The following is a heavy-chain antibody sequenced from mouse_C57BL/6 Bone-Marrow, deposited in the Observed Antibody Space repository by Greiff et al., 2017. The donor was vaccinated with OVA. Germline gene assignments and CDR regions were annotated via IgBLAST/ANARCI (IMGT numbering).Heavy chain of an antibody. CDR2: IDPSDSET. J-gene: IGHJ2*01. Sequence: VKLQQPGAELVRPGSSVKLSCKASGYTFTSYWMHWVKQRPIQGLEWIGNIDPSDSETHYNQKFKDKATLTVDKSSSTAYMQLSSLTSEDSAVYYCARRKYYDYDVNYFDYWGQGTTLTVSS. CDR1: GYTFTSYW. D-gene: IGHD2-4*01. V-gene: IGHV1-52*01. CDR3: ARRKYYDYDVNYFDY.